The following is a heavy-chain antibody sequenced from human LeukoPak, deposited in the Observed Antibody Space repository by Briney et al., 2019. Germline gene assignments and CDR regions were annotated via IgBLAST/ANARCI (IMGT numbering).Heavy chain of an antibody. CDR3: AKVTVYGGWYDLFYYYYYMDV. CDR1: GFTFSTYS. D-gene: IGHD6-19*01. V-gene: IGHV3-23*01. J-gene: IGHJ6*03. Sequence: GGSLRLSCAASGFTFSTYSMNWVRQAPGKGLEWVSAISGSGGSTYYADSVKGRFTISRDNSKNTLYLQMNSLRAEDTAVYYCAKVTVYGGWYDLFYYYYYMDVWGKGTTVTVSS. CDR2: ISGSGGST.